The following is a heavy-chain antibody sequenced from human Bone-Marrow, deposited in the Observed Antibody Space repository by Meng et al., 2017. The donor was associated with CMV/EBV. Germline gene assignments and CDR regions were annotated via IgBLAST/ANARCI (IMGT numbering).Heavy chain of an antibody. CDR3: ARARRNYYYGMDV. J-gene: IGHJ6*01. V-gene: IGHV4-59*01. CDR1: GGSISSYY. Sequence: GSLRLSCTVSGGSISSYYWSWIRQPPGKGLEWIGYIYYSGSTNYNPSLTSRVTISVDPSKNQFSLKLSSLTAADTAVYYCARARRNYYYGMDVWGQGPTVTVSS. CDR2: IYYSGST. D-gene: IGHD1-1*01.